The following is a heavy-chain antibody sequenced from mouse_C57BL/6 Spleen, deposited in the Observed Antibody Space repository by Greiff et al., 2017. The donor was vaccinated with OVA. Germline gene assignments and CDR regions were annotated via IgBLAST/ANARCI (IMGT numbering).Heavy chain of an antibody. CDR3: ARSGIYYDYDDYAMDY. Sequence: QVQLQQSDAELVKPGASVKISCKVSGYTFTDHTIHWLKQRPEQGLEWIGYIYPRDGSTKYNEKFKGKATLTADKSSSTAYMQLNSLTSEDSAVYFCARSGIYYDYDDYAMDYWGQGTSVTVSS. D-gene: IGHD2-4*01. CDR1: GYTFTDHT. V-gene: IGHV1-78*01. CDR2: IYPRDGST. J-gene: IGHJ4*01.